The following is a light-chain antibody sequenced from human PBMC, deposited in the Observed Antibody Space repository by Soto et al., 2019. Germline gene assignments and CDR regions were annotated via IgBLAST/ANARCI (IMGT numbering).Light chain of an antibody. J-gene: IGKJ4*01. CDR3: QQYNSWPLT. V-gene: IGKV3-15*01. Sequence: EIVLTQSPATLSLSPGERATLSCRASQSVGSSLAWYQRKPGQAPRLLIYGASTRATGIPATFSGSGSGTEFTLTISSLQSEDFSVYYCQQYNSWPLTFGGGTKVDIK. CDR2: GAS. CDR1: QSVGSS.